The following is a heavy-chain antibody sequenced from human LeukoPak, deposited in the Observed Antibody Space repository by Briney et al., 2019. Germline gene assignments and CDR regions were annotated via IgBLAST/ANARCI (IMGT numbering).Heavy chain of an antibody. J-gene: IGHJ4*02. Sequence: GGSLRLSCAASGFTFSSFAMSWVRRAPGKGQEWVSAISGSGGSTYYADPVKGRFTISRDNSKNTLYLQMNMLTAEDTAVYFCAKSGNRRYFVYWGEGTLVTVSS. CDR3: AKSGNRRYFVY. D-gene: IGHD5-12*01. CDR1: GFTFSSFA. V-gene: IGHV3-23*01. CDR2: ISGSGGST.